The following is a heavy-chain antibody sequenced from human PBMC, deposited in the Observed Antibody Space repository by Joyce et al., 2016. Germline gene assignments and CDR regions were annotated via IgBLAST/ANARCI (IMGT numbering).Heavy chain of an antibody. J-gene: IGHJ4*02. D-gene: IGHD6-6*01. CDR2: TWADGSTK. V-gene: IGHV3-33*01. CDR1: GFTFGHYA. Sequence: QVQLLESGGGVVQPGTSLRLSCEASGFTFGHYAMHWVRQAAGKGLEWVAVTWADGSTKSYADSVKGRCAVAKDNSQNKLFLQMNSLRDEDTAVYYCTRCRTPTTRPPDYWGPGTLVTVSS. CDR3: TRCRTPTTRPPDY.